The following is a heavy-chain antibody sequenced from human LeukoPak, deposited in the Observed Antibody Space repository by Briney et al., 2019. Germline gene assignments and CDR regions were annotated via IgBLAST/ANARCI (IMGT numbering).Heavy chain of an antibody. J-gene: IGHJ4*02. CDR1: GFTFSSYW. D-gene: IGHD4-17*01. CDR2: INKDGSST. V-gene: IGHV3-74*01. Sequence: GSLRLSCAASGFTFSSYWMHWVRQAPGKGLVWVSRINKDGSSTTYADSVEGRFTISRDNAENTLYLQLSSLRGEDTAVYYCARPKDSGDSVVAFDSWGQGTLVTVSS. CDR3: ARPKDSGDSVVAFDS.